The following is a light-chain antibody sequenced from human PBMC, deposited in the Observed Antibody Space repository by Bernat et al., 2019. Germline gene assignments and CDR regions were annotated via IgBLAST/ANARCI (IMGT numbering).Light chain of an antibody. V-gene: IGKV1-16*02. CDR2: SAS. CDR1: QDISIS. Sequence: DIQMTQSPTLLSASVGDKVTITCRASQDISISLAWFQQKPGRAPKSLIYSASILQSEFPSKFSGSGYGTDFSLTISSLHPGDSATYYCQQYNSYSRTFGQGTKVEIK. J-gene: IGKJ1*01. CDR3: QQYNSYSRT.